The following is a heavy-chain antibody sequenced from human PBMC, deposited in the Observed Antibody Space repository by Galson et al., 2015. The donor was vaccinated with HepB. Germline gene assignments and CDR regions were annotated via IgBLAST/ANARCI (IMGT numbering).Heavy chain of an antibody. V-gene: IGHV3-7*03. CDR3: AREVGYRFDP. D-gene: IGHD5-18*01. CDR2: IKPDGSDK. CDR1: GFTFSSHW. J-gene: IGHJ5*02. Sequence: SLRLSCAASGFTFSSHWMSWVRQAPGKGLEWVATIKPDGSDKNYVDSVKGRFTISRDNAKNSLFLQTNSLRVEDTAVYYCAREVGYRFDPWGQGSLVTVSS.